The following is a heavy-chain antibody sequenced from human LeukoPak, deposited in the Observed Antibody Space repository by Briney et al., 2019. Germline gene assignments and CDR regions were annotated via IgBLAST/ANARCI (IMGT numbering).Heavy chain of an antibody. V-gene: IGHV4-30-4*08. CDR1: GGSISSGDYY. J-gene: IGHJ4*02. CDR2: IYYGGGT. CDR3: ARNFQSREFDC. Sequence: LSLTCTVSGGSISSGDYYWSWIRRPPGKGLEWIGYIYYGGGTYYNPSLKSRVSVSVDTSKDQFSLKLSSVTAADTAVYYCARNFQSREFDCRGQGTLVTVSS.